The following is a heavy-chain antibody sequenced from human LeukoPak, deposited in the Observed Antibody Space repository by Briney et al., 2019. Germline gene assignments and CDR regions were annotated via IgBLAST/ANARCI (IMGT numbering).Heavy chain of an antibody. CDR1: GFTFSSYW. CDR3: ARGSAVTANNFDF. Sequence: GGSLRLSCAASGFTFSSYWMSWVRQAPGKGLEWVANIKQDGSEKYYVDSVKGRFTISRDNAKNSLYLQMNSLRAEDTVVYYCARGSAVTANNFDFWGQGTLVTVSS. V-gene: IGHV3-7*01. CDR2: IKQDGSEK. D-gene: IGHD4-11*01. J-gene: IGHJ4*02.